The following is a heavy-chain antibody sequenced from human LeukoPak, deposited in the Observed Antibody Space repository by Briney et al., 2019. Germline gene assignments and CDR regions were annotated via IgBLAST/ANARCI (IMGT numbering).Heavy chain of an antibody. CDR2: IFYTGNT. CDR1: GGSITSSNFY. V-gene: IGHV4-39*07. Sequence: SETLSLTCTVSGGSITSSNFYWGWIRQPPGKGLEWIGSIFYTGNTYYQPSLRGRLSTSLDTSKNLFSLRLNSVTAADTAVYYCARNYYDSSGYYIDQFYFDSWGQGTLVTVSS. D-gene: IGHD3-22*01. CDR3: ARNYYDSSGYYIDQFYFDS. J-gene: IGHJ4*02.